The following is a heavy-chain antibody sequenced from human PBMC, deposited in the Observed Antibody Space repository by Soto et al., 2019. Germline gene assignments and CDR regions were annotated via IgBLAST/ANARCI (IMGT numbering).Heavy chain of an antibody. J-gene: IGHJ3*02. CDR1: GYTFTSYG. V-gene: IGHV1-18*01. Sequence: ASVKVSCKASGYTFTSYGIRWVRQAPGQGLEWMGWISAYNGNTNYAQKLQGRVTMTTDTSTSTACMELRSLRSDDTAVYYCARDSSGYSDAFDIWGQGTMVTVSS. CDR3: ARDSSGYSDAFDI. D-gene: IGHD3-22*01. CDR2: ISAYNGNT.